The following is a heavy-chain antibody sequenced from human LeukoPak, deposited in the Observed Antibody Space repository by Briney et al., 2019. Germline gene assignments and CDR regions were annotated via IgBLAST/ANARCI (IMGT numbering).Heavy chain of an antibody. CDR3: ARGPYNSTAFDI. CDR2: ISSSSSYI. D-gene: IGHD2/OR15-2a*01. CDR1: GFTFSSYS. Sequence: GGSLRLSCVASGFTFSSYSMNWVRQAPGKGLEWVSSISSSSSYIYYGDSVKGKFTISRDNSKNTLYLQMNSLRAEDTAVYYSARGPYNSTAFDIWGQGTMVTVSS. V-gene: IGHV3-21*01. J-gene: IGHJ3*02.